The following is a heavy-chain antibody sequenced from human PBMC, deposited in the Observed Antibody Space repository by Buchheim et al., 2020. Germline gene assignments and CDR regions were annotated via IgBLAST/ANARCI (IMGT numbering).Heavy chain of an antibody. CDR3: AKEYSSSWYDYFDY. CDR2: ISYDGSNK. J-gene: IGHJ4*02. V-gene: IGHV3-30*18. Sequence: QVQLVESGGGVVQPGRSLRLSCATSGFTFSSYGMHWVRQAPGKGLEWVAAISYDGSNKYYADSVKGRFTISRDNSKNTLYLQMNSLRAEDTAVYYCAKEYSSSWYDYFDYWGQGTL. D-gene: IGHD6-13*01. CDR1: GFTFSSYG.